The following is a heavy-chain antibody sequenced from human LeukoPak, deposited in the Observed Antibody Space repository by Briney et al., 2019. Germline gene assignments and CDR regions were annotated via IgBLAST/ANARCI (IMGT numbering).Heavy chain of an antibody. CDR1: GFTFSTHS. CDR2: ISSSSSDI. D-gene: IGHD3-3*01. J-gene: IGHJ4*02. V-gene: IGHV3-21*01. Sequence: GGSLRLSCAASGFTFSTHSMNWVRQAPGKGLEWVSCISSSSSDIKYADSEKGRFTISRDNAKNSLYLQLSSLRAEDTAVYYCARVPGGLEWADFDYWGQGTLVTVSS. CDR3: ARVPGGLEWADFDY.